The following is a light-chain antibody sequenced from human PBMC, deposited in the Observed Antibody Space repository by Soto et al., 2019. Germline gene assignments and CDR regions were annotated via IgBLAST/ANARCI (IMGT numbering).Light chain of an antibody. J-gene: IGKJ4*01. V-gene: IGKV3-11*01. Sequence: EIVVTQSPVTLSLSPGERATLSCRASQSVSRDLAWYQQKPGQPPRLLIYDASKRATGVPARFSGSGSGTDFTLTISSLEPEDFAVYYCQQRSDWPLTFGGGTDVEI. CDR3: QQRSDWPLT. CDR1: QSVSRD. CDR2: DAS.